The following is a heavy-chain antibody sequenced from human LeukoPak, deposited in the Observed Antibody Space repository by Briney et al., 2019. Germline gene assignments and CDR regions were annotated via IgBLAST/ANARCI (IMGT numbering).Heavy chain of an antibody. CDR3: ARHYTSGWDLDY. CDR2: ISGTGVST. Sequence: PGGSLRLSCVASGFTFSIYAMSWVRQAPGKGPEWVSTISGTGVSTYSADSVKGRFTTSRDNSKNTVYLQMNSLRVDDTAIYYCARHYTSGWDLDYWGQGTLVTVSS. D-gene: IGHD6-19*01. CDR1: GFTFSIYA. V-gene: IGHV3-23*01. J-gene: IGHJ4*02.